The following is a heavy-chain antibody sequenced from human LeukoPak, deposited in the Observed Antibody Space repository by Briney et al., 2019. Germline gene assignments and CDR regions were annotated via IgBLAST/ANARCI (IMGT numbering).Heavy chain of an antibody. V-gene: IGHV1-46*01. D-gene: IGHD3-3*01. Sequence: ASVKVSCKASGYTFTSYYVHWVRQAPGQGLEWMGIINPSGGSTSYAQKFQGRVTMTRDTSTSTVYMELSSLRSEDTAVYYCASARGGTLEWFSFYFDYWGQGTLVTVSS. CDR2: INPSGGST. CDR1: GYTFTSYY. CDR3: ASARGGTLEWFSFYFDY. J-gene: IGHJ4*02.